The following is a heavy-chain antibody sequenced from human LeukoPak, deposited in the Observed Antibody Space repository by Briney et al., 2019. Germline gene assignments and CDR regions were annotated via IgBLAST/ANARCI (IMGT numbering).Heavy chain of an antibody. Sequence: GGSLRLSCAASGFTFSSYAMSWVRQARGKGLEWVSAISGSGGGTYYADSVKGRFTISRDNSKNTLYLQMNSLRAEDTAVYYCAKDVPMGLGPPGPYYFDYWGQGTLVTVSS. J-gene: IGHJ4*02. CDR3: AKDVPMGLGPPGPYYFDY. CDR1: GFTFSSYA. CDR2: ISGSGGGT. V-gene: IGHV3-23*01.